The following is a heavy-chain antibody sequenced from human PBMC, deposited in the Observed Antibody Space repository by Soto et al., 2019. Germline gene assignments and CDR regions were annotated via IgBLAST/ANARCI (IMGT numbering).Heavy chain of an antibody. Sequence: GGSLRLSCAASGLSVTGNHMTWVRQAPGKGLEWVSSLYTGGTTYYADSVQGRFTISRDSSKNTLFLQIDRLRVEDSAVYYCARDLATVGKGFDSWGPGTLVTVSS. V-gene: IGHV3-53*01. CDR3: ARDLATVGKGFDS. J-gene: IGHJ4*02. CDR2: LYTGGTT. CDR1: GLSVTGNH. D-gene: IGHD5-12*01.